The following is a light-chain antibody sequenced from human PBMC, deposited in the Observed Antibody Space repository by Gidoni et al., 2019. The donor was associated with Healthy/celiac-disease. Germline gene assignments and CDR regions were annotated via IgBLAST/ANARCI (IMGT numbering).Light chain of an antibody. CDR3: QSYDSSLREVV. J-gene: IGLJ2*01. CDR2: GNS. CDR1: SSNIGSGYD. Sequence: QSVLTQPPSVSGAPGQRVTISCTGSSSNIGSGYDVHCYQQFPGTAPKRLIYGNSNRPSGVPDRFSGSKSGTSASLAITGLQAEDEADYYCQSYDSSLREVVFGGGTKLTVL. V-gene: IGLV1-40*01.